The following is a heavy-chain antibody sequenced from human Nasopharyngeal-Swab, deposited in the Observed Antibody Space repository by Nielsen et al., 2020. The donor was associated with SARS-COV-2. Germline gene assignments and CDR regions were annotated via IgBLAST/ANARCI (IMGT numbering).Heavy chain of an antibody. Sequence: WIRQPPGKGLEWIGYIYYSGSTYYNPSLKSRVTISVDTSKNQFSLKLSSVTAADTAVYYCARGKPDAFVSGIAAAGQFDYWGQGTLVTASS. V-gene: IGHV4-31*02. J-gene: IGHJ4*02. D-gene: IGHD6-13*01. CDR3: ARGKPDAFVSGIAAAGQFDY. CDR2: IYYSGST.